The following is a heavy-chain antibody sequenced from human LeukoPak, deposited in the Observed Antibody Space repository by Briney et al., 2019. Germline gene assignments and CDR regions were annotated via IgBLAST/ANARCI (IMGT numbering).Heavy chain of an antibody. CDR1: GFTFSSYS. CDR3: ARGSLEDLSD. J-gene: IGHJ4*02. D-gene: IGHD1-1*01. Sequence: GGSLRLSCAASGFTFSSYSMNWVRQAPGKGLEWVAVIYSGGSTTYADSVKGRFAISRDDSGDTVFLQMNSLKDEDTGIYFCARGSLEDLSDWGQGTLVTVSS. CDR2: IYSGGST. V-gene: IGHV3-66*01.